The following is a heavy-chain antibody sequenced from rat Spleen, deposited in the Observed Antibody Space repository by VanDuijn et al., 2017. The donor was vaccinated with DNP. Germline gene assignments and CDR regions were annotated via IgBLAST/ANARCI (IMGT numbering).Heavy chain of an antibody. V-gene: IGHV2-15*01. J-gene: IGHJ4*01. CDR1: GFSLTSNS. CDR2: MWSGGTT. Sequence: QVQLKESGPGLVQPSQTLSLTCTVSGFSLTSNSVSWVRQSPGKGLEWMGTMWSGGTTDYDPALKSRLSISRDTSKSQVFLKMNRLQTDETAIYYCTRESWGYVMDAWGQGASVTVSS. CDR3: TRESWGYVMDA. D-gene: IGHD5-1*01.